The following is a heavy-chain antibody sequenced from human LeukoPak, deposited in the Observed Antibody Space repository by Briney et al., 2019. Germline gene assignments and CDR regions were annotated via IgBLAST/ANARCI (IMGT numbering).Heavy chain of an antibody. CDR3: ASRGGGYSYGICYYGMDV. CDR2: MNPNSGNT. V-gene: IGHV1-8*01. J-gene: IGHJ6*02. D-gene: IGHD5-18*01. Sequence: ASVKVSCKASGYTFASYDINWVRQATGQGLEWMGWMNPNSGNTGYAQKFQGRVTMTRNTSISTAYMELSSLRSEDTAVYYCASRGGGYSYGICYYGMDVWGQGTTVTVSS. CDR1: GYTFASYD.